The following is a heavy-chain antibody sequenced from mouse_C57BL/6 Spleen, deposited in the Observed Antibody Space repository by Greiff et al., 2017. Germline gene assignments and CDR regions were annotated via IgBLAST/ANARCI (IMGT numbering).Heavy chain of an antibody. Sequence: EVQLVESGGGLVKPGGSLKLSCAASGFTFSDYGMHWVRQAPEKGLEWVAYISSGSSTIYYADTVKGRFTISRDNAKNTLFLQKTSLRSEDTAMYYCARPTGNYGSSSWFAYWGQGTLVTVSA. CDR3: ARPTGNYGSSSWFAY. V-gene: IGHV5-17*01. J-gene: IGHJ3*01. CDR2: ISSGSSTI. CDR1: GFTFSDYG. D-gene: IGHD1-1*01.